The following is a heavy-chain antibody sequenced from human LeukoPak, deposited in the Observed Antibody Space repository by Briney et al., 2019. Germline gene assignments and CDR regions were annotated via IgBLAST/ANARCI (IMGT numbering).Heavy chain of an antibody. CDR2: ISWNSGSI. CDR3: AKGPSAPGSGYNFDY. J-gene: IGHJ4*02. Sequence: PGRSLRLSCAASGFTFDDYAMHWVRQAPGKGLEWVSGISWNSGSIGYADSVKGRFTISRGNAKNSLYLQMNSLRAEDTALYYCAKGPSAPGSGYNFDYWGQGTLVTVSS. V-gene: IGHV3-9*01. D-gene: IGHD3-22*01. CDR1: GFTFDDYA.